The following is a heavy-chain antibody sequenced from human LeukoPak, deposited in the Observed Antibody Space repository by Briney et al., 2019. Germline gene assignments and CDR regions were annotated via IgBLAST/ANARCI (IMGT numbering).Heavy chain of an antibody. D-gene: IGHD4-17*01. V-gene: IGHV4-34*01. J-gene: IGHJ5*02. Sequence: SETLSLTCAVYGGSFSGYYWSWIRQPPGKGLEWIGEINHSGSTNYNPSLKSRVTISVDASKNQFSLKLSSVTAADTAVYYCARHYWTTVTTARFDPWGQGTLVTVSS. CDR2: INHSGST. CDR1: GGSFSGYY. CDR3: ARHYWTTVTTARFDP.